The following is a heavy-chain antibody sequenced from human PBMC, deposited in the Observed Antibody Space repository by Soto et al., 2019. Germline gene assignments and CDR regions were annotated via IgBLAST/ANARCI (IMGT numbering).Heavy chain of an antibody. CDR2: IIPILGIA. D-gene: IGHD6-19*01. J-gene: IGHJ5*02. Sequence: QVQLVQSGAEVKKPGSSVKVSCKASGGTFSSYTISWVRQAPGQGLEWMGRIIPILGIANYAQKFQGRVTITADKSTSTAYMELSSLRSEDTAVYYCARHNEVAGAGLEYNWFDPWGQGTLVTVSS. CDR1: GGTFSSYT. V-gene: IGHV1-69*02. CDR3: ARHNEVAGAGLEYNWFDP.